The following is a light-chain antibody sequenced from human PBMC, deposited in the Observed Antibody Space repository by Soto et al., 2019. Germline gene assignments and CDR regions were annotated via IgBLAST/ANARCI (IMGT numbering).Light chain of an antibody. V-gene: IGLV2-14*01. Sequence: QSALTQPASVSGSPGQSITIFCTGTSSDVGGYNFVSWYQQHPGKAPQLMIYDVSERPSGVSYRFSGSKSGNTASLTISGLQAEDEADYYCGSYTSTNTYVFGTGTKVTVL. CDR2: DVS. J-gene: IGLJ1*01. CDR1: SSDVGGYNF. CDR3: GSYTSTNTYV.